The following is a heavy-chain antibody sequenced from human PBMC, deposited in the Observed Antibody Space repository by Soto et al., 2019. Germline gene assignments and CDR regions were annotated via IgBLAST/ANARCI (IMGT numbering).Heavy chain of an antibody. CDR2: MNPNSGNT. CDR3: ARVGTWGWQVDY. D-gene: IGHD6-19*01. J-gene: IGHJ4*02. V-gene: IGHV1-8*01. CDR1: GYTFTSYD. Sequence: PWPSVKVSCKASGYTFTSYDINCVRQATGQGLEWMGWMNPNSGNTGYAQKFQGRVTMTRNTSISTAYMELSSLRSEDTAVYYCARVGTWGWQVDYWGQGTLVTVSS.